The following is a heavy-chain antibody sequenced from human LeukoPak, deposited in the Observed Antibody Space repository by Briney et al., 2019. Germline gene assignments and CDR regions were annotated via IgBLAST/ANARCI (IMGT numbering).Heavy chain of an antibody. CDR3: ARGRYYYDSSGYYYVDDDY. Sequence: SVKVSCKASGGTFSSYAISWVRQAPGQGLEWMGRIIPIFGIANYAQKFQGRVTITADKSTSTAYIELSSLRSEDTAVYYCARGRYYYDSSGYYYVDDDYWGQGTLVTVSS. J-gene: IGHJ4*02. CDR1: GGTFSSYA. CDR2: IIPIFGIA. D-gene: IGHD3-22*01. V-gene: IGHV1-69*04.